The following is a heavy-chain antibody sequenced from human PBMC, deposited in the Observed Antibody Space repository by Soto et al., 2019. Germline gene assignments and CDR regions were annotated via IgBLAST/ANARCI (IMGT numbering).Heavy chain of an antibody. CDR1: GFTFSSYG. D-gene: IGHD6-13*01. J-gene: IGHJ4*02. V-gene: IGHV3-33*01. CDR3: ARVRGVAAAGPPFDY. Sequence: GGSLRLSCAASGFTFSSYGMHWVRQAPGKGLEWVAVIWYDGSNKYYADSVKGRFTISRDNAKNSLYLQMNSLRAEDTALYYCARVRGVAAAGPPFDYWGQGTLVTVSS. CDR2: IWYDGSNK.